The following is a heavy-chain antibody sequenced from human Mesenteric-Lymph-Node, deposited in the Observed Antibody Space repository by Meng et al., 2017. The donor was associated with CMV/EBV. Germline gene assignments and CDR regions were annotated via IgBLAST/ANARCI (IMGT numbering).Heavy chain of an antibody. D-gene: IGHD5-12*01. CDR1: GYSFATYY. CDR2: IYPDDSDT. CDR3: ARQGYSGYDLNS. Sequence: KVSCKGSGYSFATYYIAWVRQMTGKGLEWMGIIYPDDSDTRYSPPFQGQVTISADKSISTAYLQWSSLKASDTAMYYCARQGYSGYDLNSWGQGTLVTVSS. J-gene: IGHJ4*02. V-gene: IGHV5-51*01.